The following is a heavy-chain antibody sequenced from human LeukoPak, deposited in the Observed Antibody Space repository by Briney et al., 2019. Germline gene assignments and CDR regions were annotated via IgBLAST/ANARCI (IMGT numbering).Heavy chain of an antibody. J-gene: IGHJ4*02. CDR3: ARDYDFWSGYYTPDY. Sequence: GRSLRLSCAASGFTFSSYAMHWVRQAPGKGLEWVAVISYDGGNKYYADSVKGRFTISRDNSKNTLYLQMNSLRAEDTAVYYCARDYDFWSGYYTPDYWGQGTLVTVSS. CDR1: GFTFSSYA. CDR2: ISYDGGNK. D-gene: IGHD3-3*01. V-gene: IGHV3-30-3*01.